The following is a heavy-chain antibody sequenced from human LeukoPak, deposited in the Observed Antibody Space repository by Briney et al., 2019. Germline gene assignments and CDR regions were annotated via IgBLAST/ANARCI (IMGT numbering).Heavy chain of an antibody. D-gene: IGHD3-3*01. Sequence: PSETLSLTCAVYGGSFSGYYWSWIRQPPGKGLEWIGEINHSGSTNYNPSLKSRVTISVDTSKNQFSLKLSSVTAADTAVYYCARQGGYYDFWSGYYSGEADYWGQGTLVTVSS. CDR2: INHSGST. CDR1: GGSFSGYY. V-gene: IGHV4-34*01. CDR3: ARQGGYYDFWSGYYSGEADY. J-gene: IGHJ4*02.